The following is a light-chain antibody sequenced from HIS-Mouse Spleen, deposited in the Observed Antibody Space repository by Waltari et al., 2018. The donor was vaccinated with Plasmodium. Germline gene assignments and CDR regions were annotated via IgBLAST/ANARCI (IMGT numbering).Light chain of an antibody. CDR1: QRVSSY. J-gene: IGKJ4*01. CDR2: DAS. CDR3: QQRSNWPPLT. Sequence: EIVLTQSPATLSLSPGERATLSCRASQRVSSYLAWYQQKPGQAPRLLIYDASNRATGIRARFSGSGSGTDFTLTISSREPEDFAVYYCQQRSNWPPLTVGGGTKVEIK. V-gene: IGKV3-11*01.